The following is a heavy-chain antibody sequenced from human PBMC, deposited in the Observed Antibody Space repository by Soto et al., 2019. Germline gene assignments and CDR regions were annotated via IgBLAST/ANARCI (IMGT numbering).Heavy chain of an antibody. D-gene: IGHD5-18*01. Sequence: SETLSLTCTVSGGSISSYYLSWIRQPPGKGLEWIGYIYYSGSTNYNPSLKSRVTISVDTSKNQFSLKLSSVTAADTAVYYCARPLYSYGPMDVWGQGTTVTVS. CDR1: GGSISSYY. J-gene: IGHJ6*02. CDR2: IYYSGST. V-gene: IGHV4-59*01. CDR3: ARPLYSYGPMDV.